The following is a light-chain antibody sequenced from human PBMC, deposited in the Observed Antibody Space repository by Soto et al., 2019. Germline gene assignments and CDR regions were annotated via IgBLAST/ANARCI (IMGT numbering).Light chain of an antibody. Sequence: QAVVSQPPSASGTPGQRVTISCSGSSSNIASYYVYWYQQLQGTAPKLLIHRSNQRPSGVPDRFSGYKSGTSDSLAIRGLRSEDQADYYCAAWDDSLSGVLFVGGTKLTVL. J-gene: IGLJ2*01. CDR2: RSN. V-gene: IGLV1-47*01. CDR3: AAWDDSLSGVL. CDR1: SSNIASYY.